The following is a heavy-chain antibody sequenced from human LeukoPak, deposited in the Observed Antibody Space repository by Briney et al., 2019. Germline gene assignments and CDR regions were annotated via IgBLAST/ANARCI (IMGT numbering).Heavy chain of an antibody. CDR3: PRGWDGRSTISFLDN. D-gene: IGHD5-24*01. CDR1: GFTFSNFW. J-gene: IGHJ4*02. V-gene: IGHV3-7*01. Sequence: GGSLRLSCAASGFTFSNFWMSWVRQAPGKGLEWVANINQDGSDKYYVDSVKGRFTISRDNAKKSLYLQMNSPRAEDTAVYYCPRGWDGRSTISFLDNGGQGPWSPSPQ. CDR2: INQDGSDK.